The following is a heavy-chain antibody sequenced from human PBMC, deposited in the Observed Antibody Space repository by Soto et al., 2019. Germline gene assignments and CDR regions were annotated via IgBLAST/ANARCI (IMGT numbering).Heavy chain of an antibody. CDR1: GFSLSTSGVG. D-gene: IGHD5-12*01. CDR3: AHWGDSCYESYYYYYMDV. CDR2: IYWDDDK. J-gene: IGHJ6*03. Sequence: QITLKESGPTLVKPTQTLTLTCTFSGFSLSTSGVGVGWIRQPPGKALEWLALIYWDDDKRYSPSLKSRLTITKDTSKNQVVLTMTNMDPVDTATYYCAHWGDSCYESYYYYYMDVWGKGTTVTVSS. V-gene: IGHV2-5*02.